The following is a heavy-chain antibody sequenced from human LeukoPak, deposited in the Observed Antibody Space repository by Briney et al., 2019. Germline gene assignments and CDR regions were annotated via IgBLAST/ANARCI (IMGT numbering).Heavy chain of an antibody. Sequence: GGSLRLSCAASGFTFSSYAMSWVRQAPGKGLEWVSASGSGGSTYYADSVKGRFTISRDNSKNTLYPQMNSLRAEDTAVYYCASRGSLPYNWFDPWGQGTLVTVSS. CDR2: SGSGGST. J-gene: IGHJ5*02. CDR3: ASRGSLPYNWFDP. CDR1: GFTFSSYA. V-gene: IGHV3-23*01. D-gene: IGHD2-15*01.